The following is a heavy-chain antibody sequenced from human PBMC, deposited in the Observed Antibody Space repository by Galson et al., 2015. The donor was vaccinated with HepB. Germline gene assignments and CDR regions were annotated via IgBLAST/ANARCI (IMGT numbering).Heavy chain of an antibody. CDR3: ARDLRYFLPGYFDL. V-gene: IGHV3-66*01. Sequence: SLRLSCAASGFTVSSNYMSWVRQAPGKGLEWVSVIYSGGSTYYADSVKGRFTISRDNSKNTLYLQMNSLRAEDTAVYYCARDLRYFLPGYFDLWGRGTLVTVSS. J-gene: IGHJ2*01. CDR1: GFTVSSNY. D-gene: IGHD3-9*01. CDR2: IYSGGST.